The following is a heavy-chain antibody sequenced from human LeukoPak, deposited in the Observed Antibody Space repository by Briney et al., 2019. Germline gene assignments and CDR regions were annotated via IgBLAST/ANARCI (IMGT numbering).Heavy chain of an antibody. D-gene: IGHD5-12*01. V-gene: IGHV1-69*04. CDR3: AREGDSSRDGYNYWYFQH. CDR2: IIPILGIA. CDR1: GGTFIIYA. Sequence: SVKVSCKASGGTFIIYAISWVRQAPGQGGEWMGRIIPILGIANYAQKFQGRVTITADKSTSTAYMELSSLRSEDTAVYYCAREGDSSRDGYNYWYFQHWGQGTLVTVSS. J-gene: IGHJ1*01.